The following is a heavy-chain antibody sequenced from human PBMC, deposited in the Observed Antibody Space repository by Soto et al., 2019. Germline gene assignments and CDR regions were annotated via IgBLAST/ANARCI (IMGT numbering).Heavy chain of an antibody. J-gene: IGHJ4*02. V-gene: IGHV4-39*01. CDR1: GGSISSSTYY. CDR3: ARRGIQVWFPHFDY. CDR2: IYYSDSST. D-gene: IGHD5-18*01. Sequence: SETQSHTYTVSGGSISSSTYYWDWIRQPPGKGLEWIGSIYYSDSSTYYNPSLKSRVTFSVDTSKNQFSLKLSSVTAADTAVYYCARRGIQVWFPHFDYWGQGTPVTVSS.